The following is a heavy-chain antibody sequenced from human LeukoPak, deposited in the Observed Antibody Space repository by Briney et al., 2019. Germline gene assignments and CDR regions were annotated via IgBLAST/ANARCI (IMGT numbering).Heavy chain of an antibody. D-gene: IGHD3/OR15-3a*01. CDR1: GYTFTGYY. Sequence: GASVKVSCKASGYTFTGYYMHWVRQAPGQGLEWMGRINPNSGGTNYAQKFQGRVTMTRDTSISTAYMELGRLRSDDTAVYYCARGPVTYYYMDVWGKGTTVTVSS. CDR2: INPNSGGT. J-gene: IGHJ6*03. CDR3: ARGPVTYYYMDV. V-gene: IGHV1-2*06.